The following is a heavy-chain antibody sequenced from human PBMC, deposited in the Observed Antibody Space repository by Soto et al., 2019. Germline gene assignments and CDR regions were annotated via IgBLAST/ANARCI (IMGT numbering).Heavy chain of an antibody. CDR2: ISAYNGNT. CDR3: ARDRALAAADLSSRSFDY. J-gene: IGHJ4*02. D-gene: IGHD6-13*01. Sequence: QVQLVQSGAEVKKPGASVKVSCKASGYTFTSYGISWVRQAPGQGLEWMGWISAYNGNTNYAQKLQGRVTMTTDTSTSTAYMELRSLRSDDTAVYYGARDRALAAADLSSRSFDYWGQGTLVTVSS. V-gene: IGHV1-18*01. CDR1: GYTFTSYG.